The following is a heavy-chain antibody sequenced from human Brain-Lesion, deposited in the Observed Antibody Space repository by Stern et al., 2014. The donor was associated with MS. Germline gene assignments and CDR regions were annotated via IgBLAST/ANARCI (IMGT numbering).Heavy chain of an antibody. J-gene: IGHJ4*02. Sequence: QLVESGAEVKKPGASVKVSCKVSGYTLTDLSMHWVRQAPRKGLEWMGVFDPEDGETIYAQKFQGRVTITEDTSTDTAYMELSSLRSEDTAVYYCATLSPGAGGNYYRHFDYWGQGTLVTVSS. V-gene: IGHV1-24*01. CDR3: ATLSPGAGGNYYRHFDY. CDR1: GYTLTDLS. D-gene: IGHD1-26*01. CDR2: FDPEDGET.